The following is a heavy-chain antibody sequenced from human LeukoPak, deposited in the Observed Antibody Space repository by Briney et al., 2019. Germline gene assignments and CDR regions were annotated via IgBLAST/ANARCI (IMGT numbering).Heavy chain of an antibody. CDR3: ARGGDIAVVPAAMVGP. Sequence: ASVKVSCKASGYTFTSYGISWLRQAPGQGLEWMGWMNTNSGNTGHAQKFQGRLTMTRDTSTNTAYMELSSLRSEDTAVYYCARGGDIAVVPAAMVGPWGQGTLVTVSS. J-gene: IGHJ5*02. CDR1: GYTFTSYG. CDR2: MNTNSGNT. V-gene: IGHV1-8*02. D-gene: IGHD2-2*01.